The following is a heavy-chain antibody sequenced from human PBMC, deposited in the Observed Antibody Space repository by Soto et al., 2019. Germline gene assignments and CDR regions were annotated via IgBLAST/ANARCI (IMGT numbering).Heavy chain of an antibody. CDR2: ISWNSGSI. V-gene: IGHV3-9*01. Sequence: GGSLRLSCAASGFTFDDYAMHWVRQAPGKGLEWVSGISWNSGSIGYADSVKGRFTISRDNAKNSLYLQMNSLRAEDTALYYCAKDTQGSYYFDYWGQGTLVTVSS. CDR1: GFTFDDYA. CDR3: AKDTQGSYYFDY. J-gene: IGHJ4*02. D-gene: IGHD3-16*02.